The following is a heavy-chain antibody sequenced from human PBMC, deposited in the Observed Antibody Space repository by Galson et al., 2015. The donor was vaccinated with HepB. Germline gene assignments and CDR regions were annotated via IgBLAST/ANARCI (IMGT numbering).Heavy chain of an antibody. Sequence: SLRLSCAASGFTLSSYGMHWVRQAPGKGLEWVAVISYDGSNKYYADSVKGRFTISRDNSENTLYLQMNSLRAEDTAVYYCAKSVWQWLLDFWGQGTLVTVSS. J-gene: IGHJ4*02. V-gene: IGHV3-30*18. CDR1: GFTLSSYG. CDR2: ISYDGSNK. D-gene: IGHD6-19*01. CDR3: AKSVWQWLLDF.